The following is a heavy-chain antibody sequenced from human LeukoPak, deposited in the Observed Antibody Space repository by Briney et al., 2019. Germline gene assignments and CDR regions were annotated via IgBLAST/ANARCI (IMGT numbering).Heavy chain of an antibody. D-gene: IGHD2-2*01. Sequence: SETLSLTCTVSGGSISSGGYYCSWIRQHPGKGLEWIGYIYYSGSTYYNPSLKSRVTISVDTSKNQFSLKLSSVTAADTAVYYCARIVVVPAAMTVGWFDPWGQGTLVTVSS. V-gene: IGHV4-31*03. CDR2: IYYSGST. J-gene: IGHJ5*02. CDR1: GGSISSGGYY. CDR3: ARIVVVPAAMTVGWFDP.